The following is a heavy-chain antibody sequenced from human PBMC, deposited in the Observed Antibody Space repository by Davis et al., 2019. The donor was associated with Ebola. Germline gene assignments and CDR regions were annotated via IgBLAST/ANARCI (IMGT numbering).Heavy chain of an antibody. J-gene: IGHJ4*02. V-gene: IGHV3-73*01. CDR1: GFAFSGSA. Sequence: PGGSLRLSCAASGFAFSGSALHWVRQASGKGLEWVGRIRTKADTYATEYAASVRGRFTISRDYSKNMAYLQINSLKTEDTAVYYCSAWGVVTQIEYWGQGTLVTVSS. CDR2: IRTKADTYAT. D-gene: IGHD3-3*01. CDR3: SAWGVVTQIEY.